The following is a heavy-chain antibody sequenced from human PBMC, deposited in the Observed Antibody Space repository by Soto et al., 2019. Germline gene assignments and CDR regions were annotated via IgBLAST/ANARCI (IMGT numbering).Heavy chain of an antibody. D-gene: IGHD3-3*01. Sequence: GPSVKVSCKTSGYTFNTYGINWVRQAPGQGLELMGRISAYDGKTTYAEKFQGRVTLTTDTSTSTAYMELRSLRSDDTAIYYCARDPHEFWTSYWFDPWGQGTPVTVSS. CDR1: GYTFNTYG. V-gene: IGHV1-18*01. J-gene: IGHJ5*02. CDR2: ISAYDGKT. CDR3: ARDPHEFWTSYWFDP.